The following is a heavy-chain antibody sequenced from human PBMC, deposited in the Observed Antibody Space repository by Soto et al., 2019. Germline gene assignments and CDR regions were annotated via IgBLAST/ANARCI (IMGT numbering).Heavy chain of an antibody. J-gene: IGHJ6*01. CDR2: ISGAGGAT. CDR1: GFTFSIYA. CDR3: EKDLFCSGSNCYTSDYYGLDV. Sequence: PGGSLRLSCAASGFTFSIYAMNWVRQAPGKGLEWLSVISGAGGATYYADSVKGRFTISRDNSKNTLYLQMNSLRAEDTAVYYCEKDLFCSGSNCYTSDYYGLDVWGLGTTVTV. D-gene: IGHD2-2*02. V-gene: IGHV3-23*01.